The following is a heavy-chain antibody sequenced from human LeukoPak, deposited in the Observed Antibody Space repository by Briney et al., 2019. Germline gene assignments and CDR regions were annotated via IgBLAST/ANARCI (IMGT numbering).Heavy chain of an antibody. CDR2: ISYDGNKK. Sequence: GGSLRLSCVAPEFTFRNYAIHWVRQAPGKGLEWVAVISYDGNKKYYADSVKGRFTVSRDNSKNTLYLQMNSLRAEDTAVYYCVRGSGLYTSSSSRGQGTLVTVSS. V-gene: IGHV3-30*14. CDR3: VRGSGLYTSSSS. J-gene: IGHJ4*02. D-gene: IGHD6-6*01. CDR1: EFTFRNYA.